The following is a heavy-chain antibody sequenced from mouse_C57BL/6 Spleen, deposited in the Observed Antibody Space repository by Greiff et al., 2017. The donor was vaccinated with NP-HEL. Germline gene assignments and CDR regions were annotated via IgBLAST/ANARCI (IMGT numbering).Heavy chain of an antibody. CDR1: GFTFSDYG. D-gene: IGHD1-1*02. V-gene: IGHV5-15*01. J-gene: IGHJ1*03. CDR3: ARQGGYYRYFDV. Sequence: EVQGVESGGGLVQPGGSLKLSCAASGFTFSDYGMAWVRQAPRKGPEWVAFISNLAYSIYYADTVTGRFTISRENAKNTLYLEMSSLRSEDTAMYYCARQGGYYRYFDVWGTGTTVTVSS. CDR2: ISNLAYSI.